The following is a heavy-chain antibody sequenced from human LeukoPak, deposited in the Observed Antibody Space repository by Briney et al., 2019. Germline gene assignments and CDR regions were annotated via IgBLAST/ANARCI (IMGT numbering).Heavy chain of an antibody. D-gene: IGHD3-10*01. J-gene: IGHJ4*02. CDR2: IKSKTDGGTT. CDR3: TTDISLWFGEYHDY. Sequence: GGTLRLSCAASGFTFSNAWMSWVRQAPGKGLEWVGRIKSKTDGGTTDYAAPVKGRFTISRDDSKNTLYLQMNSLKTEDTAVYYCTTDISLWFGEYHDYWGQGTLVTVSS. CDR1: GFTFSNAW. V-gene: IGHV3-15*01.